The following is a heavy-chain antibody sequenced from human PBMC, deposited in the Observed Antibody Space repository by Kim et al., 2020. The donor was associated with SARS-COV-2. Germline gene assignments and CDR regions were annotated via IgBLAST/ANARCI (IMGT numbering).Heavy chain of an antibody. CDR3: AKDRPGSGSYYGWLDY. Sequence: GSLRLSCAAPGFTFSSFGMHWVRQAPGKGLEWVAVVSYDGTHQYYSDSLKGRFIISRDNSKDTLYLQMNSLRADDTAVYYCAKDRPGSGSYYGWLDYWGPGTLVTVSS. D-gene: IGHD3-10*01. CDR2: VSYDGTHQ. V-gene: IGHV3-30*18. J-gene: IGHJ4*02. CDR1: GFTFSSFG.